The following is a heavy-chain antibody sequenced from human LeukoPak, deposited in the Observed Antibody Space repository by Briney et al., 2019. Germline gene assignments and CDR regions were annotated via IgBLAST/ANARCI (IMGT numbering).Heavy chain of an antibody. CDR3: ARDSRDSTYYMDV. V-gene: IGHV1-69*05. CDR2: IIPIFGTA. D-gene: IGHD2-21*01. CDR1: GGTFSSYA. Sequence: ASVKVSCKASGGTFSSYAISWVRQAPGQGLEWMGGIIPIFGTANYAQKLQGRVTMTTDTSTSTAYMELRSLRSDDTAVYYCARDSRDSTYYMDVWGKGTTVTVSS. J-gene: IGHJ6*03.